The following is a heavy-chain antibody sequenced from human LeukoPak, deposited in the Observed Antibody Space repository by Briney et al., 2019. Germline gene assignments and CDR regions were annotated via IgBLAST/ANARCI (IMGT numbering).Heavy chain of an antibody. V-gene: IGHV3-23*01. CDR3: AKEGYCSSTSCSSEYYFDY. Sequence: PGGSLRLSCAASGFTFSSYAMSWVRQAPGKGLEWVSAISGSGGSTYYADSVKGRFTISRDNSKNTLYLQMNSLRAEDTAVYYCAKEGYCSSTSCSSEYYFDYWGREPWSPSPQ. D-gene: IGHD2-2*01. CDR2: ISGSGGST. J-gene: IGHJ4*02. CDR1: GFTFSSYA.